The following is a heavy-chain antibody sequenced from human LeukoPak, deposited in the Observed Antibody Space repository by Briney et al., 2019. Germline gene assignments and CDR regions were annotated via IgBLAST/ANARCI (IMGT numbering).Heavy chain of an antibody. V-gene: IGHV4-61*05. CDR2: IYYSGST. D-gene: IGHD3-10*01. J-gene: IGHJ6*02. Sequence: PSETLSLTCTVSGGSISSSSYYWSWIRQPPGKGLEWIGYIYYSGSTNYNPSLKSRVTISVDTSKNQFSLKLSSVTAADTAVYYCARQVTNYYGVYYGMDVWGQGTTVTVSS. CDR1: GGSISSSSYY. CDR3: ARQVTNYYGVYYGMDV.